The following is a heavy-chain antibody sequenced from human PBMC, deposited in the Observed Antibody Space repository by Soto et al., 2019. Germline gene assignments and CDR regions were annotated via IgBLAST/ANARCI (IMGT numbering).Heavy chain of an antibody. V-gene: IGHV3-33*01. CDR2: IVSNGSKK. CDR3: ARDDAFALEDGRDI. J-gene: IGHJ3*02. Sequence: SLRLSCAASGFTFSTYGFHWVRQAPGKGLEWGAVIVSNGSKKYHAASVEGRFTVSRDNSTATLYPQMDSRTADDTAAYFCARDDAFALEDGRDIWGQGTMVTVSS. D-gene: IGHD2-15*01. CDR1: GFTFSTYG.